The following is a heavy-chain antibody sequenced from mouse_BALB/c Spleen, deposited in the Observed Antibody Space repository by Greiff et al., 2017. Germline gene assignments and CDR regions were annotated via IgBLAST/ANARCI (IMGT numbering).Heavy chain of an antibody. CDR1: GFSLTSYC. V-gene: IGHV2-9*02. J-gene: IGHJ2*01. D-gene: IGHD3-3*01. Sequence: QVQLKESGPGLVAPSQSLSITCTVSGFSLTSYCVHWVRQPPGKGLEWLGVIWAGGSTNYNSALMSRLSISKDNSKSQVFLKMNSLQTDDTAMYYCARDRANCYCDVWGEGTTLTVSS. CDR2: IWAGGST. CDR3: ARDRANCYCDV.